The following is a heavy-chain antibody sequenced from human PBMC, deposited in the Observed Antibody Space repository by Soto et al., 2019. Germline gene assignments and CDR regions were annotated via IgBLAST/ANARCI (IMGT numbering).Heavy chain of an antibody. CDR2: IYYSGST. D-gene: IGHD6-19*01. Sequence: SETLSLTCTVSGFSISSYYWSWIRQPPGKGLEWIGYIYYSGSTNYNPSLKSRVTISVDTSKNQFSLKLSSVTAADTAVYYCARDSVAGRVFDYWGQGTLVTVSS. CDR3: ARDSVAGRVFDY. J-gene: IGHJ4*02. V-gene: IGHV4-59*01. CDR1: GFSISSYY.